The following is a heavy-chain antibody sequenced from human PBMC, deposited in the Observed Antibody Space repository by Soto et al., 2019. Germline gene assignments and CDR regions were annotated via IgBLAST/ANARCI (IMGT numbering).Heavy chain of an antibody. J-gene: IGHJ3*02. Sequence: QLHLVQSGAVVKKPGASVTVSCSASGYPVTAYYMHWVRQAPGRGLEWMGGINPATGAAKYTQTFQSRVTMTRDTATSTVFMELSGLTSGDPAVFYFARGGGVGVAGSAAFDMWGQGTLVTVSS. D-gene: IGHD3-3*01. CDR3: ARGGGVGVAGSAAFDM. V-gene: IGHV1-2*02. CDR2: INPATGAA. CDR1: GYPVTAYY.